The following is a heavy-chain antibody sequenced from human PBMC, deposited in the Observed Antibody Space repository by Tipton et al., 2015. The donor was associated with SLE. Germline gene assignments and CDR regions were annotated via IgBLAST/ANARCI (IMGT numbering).Heavy chain of an antibody. CDR2: IYYSGST. Sequence: GLVKPSATLSLTCTVSGGSISSSSYYWGWIRQPPGKGLEWIGSIYYSGSTYYNPSLKSRVTISVDTSKNQFSLKLSSVTAADTAVYYCARDEYRYDATGYHLLGHFDFWGQGTLVTVSS. CDR1: GGSISSSSYY. D-gene: IGHD3-22*01. V-gene: IGHV4-39*07. CDR3: ARDEYRYDATGYHLLGHFDF. J-gene: IGHJ4*02.